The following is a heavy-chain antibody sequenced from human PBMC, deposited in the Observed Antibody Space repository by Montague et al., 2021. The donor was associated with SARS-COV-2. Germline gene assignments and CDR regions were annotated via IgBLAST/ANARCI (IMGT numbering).Heavy chain of an antibody. D-gene: IGHD6-13*01. CDR2: IYHSGST. V-gene: IGHV4-4*02. Sequence: SETLSLTCAVSGGSISSSSWWSWVRQPPGKGLEWIGEIYHSGSTNYSPSLKSRVTISVDKSKNQFSLKLSSVTAADTAVYYCARETSSWNYGMDVWGQGTTVTVSS. CDR3: ARETSSWNYGMDV. CDR1: GGSISSSSW. J-gene: IGHJ6*02.